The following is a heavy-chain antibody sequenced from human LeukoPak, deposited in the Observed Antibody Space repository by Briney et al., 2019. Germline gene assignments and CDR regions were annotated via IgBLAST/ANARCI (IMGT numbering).Heavy chain of an antibody. CDR1: GFTFTAYD. Sequence: GTSVKVSCKXSGFTFTAYDLHWVRQSPGHGPEWMGRINTNSGDTNYGQKFQDRVTMTRDTSITTVYMELSRLTSDDTAVYYCARDRLSAAGRGGWGPGTLVTVSS. V-gene: IGHV1-2*06. CDR3: ARDRLSAAGRGG. CDR2: INTNSGDT. J-gene: IGHJ4*02. D-gene: IGHD6-13*01.